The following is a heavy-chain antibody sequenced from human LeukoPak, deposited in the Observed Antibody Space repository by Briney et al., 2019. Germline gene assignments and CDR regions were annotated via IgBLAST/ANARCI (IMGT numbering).Heavy chain of an antibody. J-gene: IGHJ4*02. CDR2: IKQDGSEK. Sequence: GGSLRLXCAASGFTCSSFWMSWVRLAPGKGLESVANIKQDGSEKYYVDSVKGRFTISRDNAKNSLYLQMNSLRAEDTAVYYCARTYSSGWPFDYWGQGTLVTVSS. D-gene: IGHD6-19*01. V-gene: IGHV3-7*01. CDR3: ARTYSSGWPFDY. CDR1: GFTCSSFW.